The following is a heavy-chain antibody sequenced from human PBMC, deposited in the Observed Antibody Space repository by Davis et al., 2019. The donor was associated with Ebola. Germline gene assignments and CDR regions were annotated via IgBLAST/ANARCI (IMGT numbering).Heavy chain of an antibody. Sequence: ASVKVSCKTSGYTFTSYGVSWVRQAPGQGLEWMGWISADNGNTKYAQSFQGRVTVTTDTSTSTAYMELRSLRSDDTAMYFCARDRYNWNDFDYWGQGTLVTVSS. D-gene: IGHD1-20*01. CDR2: ISADNGNT. CDR3: ARDRYNWNDFDY. J-gene: IGHJ4*02. V-gene: IGHV1-18*01. CDR1: GYTFTSYG.